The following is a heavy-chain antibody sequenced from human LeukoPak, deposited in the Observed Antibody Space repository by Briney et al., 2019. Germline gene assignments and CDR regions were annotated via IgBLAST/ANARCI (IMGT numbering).Heavy chain of an antibody. CDR3: ASLSDIFGTKVDS. CDR2: IDPNTGGT. CDR1: GYTFTNYY. V-gene: IGHV1-2*06. J-gene: IGHJ4*02. Sequence: ASVKVSCKTSGYTFTNYYIHWVRQAPGQGLEWMGRIDPNTGGTKSAKNFQGRVTMTRDTSISTAYMALSGLRSDDTAVYYCASLSDIFGTKVDSWAREPLVTVPS. D-gene: IGHD1-7*01.